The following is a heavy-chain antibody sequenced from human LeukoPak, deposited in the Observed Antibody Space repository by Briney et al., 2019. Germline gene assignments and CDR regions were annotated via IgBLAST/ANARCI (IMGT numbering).Heavy chain of an antibody. CDR3: ARGYCSSTSCYDAFDI. CDR2: IIPILGIA. Sequence: SVKVSCKASGGTFSSYAISWVRQAPGQGLEWMGRIIPILGIANYAQKFQGRVTITADKSTSTAYMELSSLRSEDTAVYYCARGYCSSTSCYDAFDIWGQGTMVTVSS. J-gene: IGHJ3*02. V-gene: IGHV1-69*04. CDR1: GGTFSSYA. D-gene: IGHD2-2*01.